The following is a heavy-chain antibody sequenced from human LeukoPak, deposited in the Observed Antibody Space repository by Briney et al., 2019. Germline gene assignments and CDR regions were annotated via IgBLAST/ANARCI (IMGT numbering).Heavy chain of an antibody. CDR2: IWYDGSNK. CDR3: ASGYCSGGSCEHEDYYYYGMDV. CDR1: GFTFSSYG. Sequence: GRSLRLSCAASGFTFSSYGMHWVHQAPGKGLEWVAVIWYDGSNKYYADSVKGRFTISRDDSKNTLYLQMNSLRAEDTAVYYCASGYCSGGSCEHEDYYYYGMDVWGQGTTVTVSS. V-gene: IGHV3-33*01. J-gene: IGHJ6*02. D-gene: IGHD2-15*01.